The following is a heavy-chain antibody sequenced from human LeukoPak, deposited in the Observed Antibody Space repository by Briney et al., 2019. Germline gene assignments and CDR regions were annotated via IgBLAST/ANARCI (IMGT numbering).Heavy chain of an antibody. J-gene: IGHJ4*02. CDR1: GYTFTNYY. CDR3: VPSANYYYFDY. V-gene: IGHV1-2*02. CDR2: INPKSGGT. Sequence: ASVKVSCKASGYTFTNYYMHWVRQAPGLGFEWMGWINPKSGGTSYPQKFQGRLTMTRDTSISTAYMELSRLRSDDTAVYYCVPSANYYYFDYWGQGTLVTVSS. D-gene: IGHD1-26*01.